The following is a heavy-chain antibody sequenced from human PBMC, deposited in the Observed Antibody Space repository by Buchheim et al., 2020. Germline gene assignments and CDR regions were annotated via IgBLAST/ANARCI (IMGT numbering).Heavy chain of an antibody. CDR3: ARGPSSGWYEVDN. Sequence: EVQLVESGGGLVQPGGSLRLSCAASGFTFSSYCMHWVRQAPGKGLVWASHIKSDGSSTSYADSVKGRFTISRDNAKNTLYLQMNNLRGEDTAMYYCARGPSSGWYEVDNWGQGTL. V-gene: IGHV3-74*01. CDR2: IKSDGSST. CDR1: GFTFSSYC. D-gene: IGHD6-19*01. J-gene: IGHJ4*02.